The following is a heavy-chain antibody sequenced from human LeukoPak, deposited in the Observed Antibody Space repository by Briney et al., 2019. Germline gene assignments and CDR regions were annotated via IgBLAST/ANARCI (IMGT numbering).Heavy chain of an antibody. Sequence: GASVKVSCKASGYTFTSYAMHWVRQAPGQRLEWMGWINAGNGNTKYSQKFQGRVTITRDTSASKAYMELSSLRSEDTAVYYCARGPPPIEQWLVGRRGNWFDPWGQGTLVTVSS. D-gene: IGHD6-19*01. CDR1: GYTFTSYA. J-gene: IGHJ5*02. CDR3: ARGPPPIEQWLVGRRGNWFDP. CDR2: INAGNGNT. V-gene: IGHV1-3*01.